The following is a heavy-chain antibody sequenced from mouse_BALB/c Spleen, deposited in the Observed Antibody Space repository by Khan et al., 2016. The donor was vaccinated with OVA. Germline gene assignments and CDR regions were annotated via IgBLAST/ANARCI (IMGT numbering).Heavy chain of an antibody. CDR3: TNTAELKY. Sequence: VQLKESGPGLVKPSQSLSLTCTVTGYSITSGYGWNWIRQFPGNILEWMGYISYSGSTNYNPSLKSRITITGDTSKNQFFMQLNSLTTGERATYYCTNTAELKYWGQGTTLTVSS. D-gene: IGHD1-2*01. CDR1: GYSITSGYG. V-gene: IGHV3-2*02. J-gene: IGHJ2*01. CDR2: ISYSGST.